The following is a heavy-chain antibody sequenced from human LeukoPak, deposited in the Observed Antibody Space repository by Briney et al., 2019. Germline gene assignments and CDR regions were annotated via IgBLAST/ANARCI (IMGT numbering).Heavy chain of an antibody. Sequence: SVKVSCKASGGTFSSYAISWVRQAPGQGLEWMGRIIPIFGIANYAQKFQGRVTITADKSTSTAYMELRSLRSDDTALYYCARGGDVRSLDYWGQGTLVTVSS. V-gene: IGHV1-69*04. CDR3: ARGGDVRSLDY. J-gene: IGHJ4*02. D-gene: IGHD3-16*01. CDR2: IIPIFGIA. CDR1: GGTFSSYA.